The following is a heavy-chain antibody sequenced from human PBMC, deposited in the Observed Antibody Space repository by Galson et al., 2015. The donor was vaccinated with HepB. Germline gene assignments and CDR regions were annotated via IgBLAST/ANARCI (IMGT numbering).Heavy chain of an antibody. CDR3: ARAENYYDSSGPFDY. CDR1: GGSISSGDYY. J-gene: IGHJ4*02. Sequence: TLSLTCTVSGGSISSGDYYWSWIRQPPGKGLEWIGYIYYSGSTYYNPSLKSRVTISVDTSKNQFSLKLSSVTAADTAVYYCARAENYYDSSGPFDYWGQGTLVTVSS. D-gene: IGHD3-22*01. CDR2: IYYSGST. V-gene: IGHV4-30-4*01.